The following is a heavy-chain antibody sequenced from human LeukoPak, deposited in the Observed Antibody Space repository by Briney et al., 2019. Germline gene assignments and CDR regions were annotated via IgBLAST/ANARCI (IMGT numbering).Heavy chain of an antibody. V-gene: IGHV3-7*01. J-gene: IGHJ4*02. CDR1: GFTFTTYS. CDR3: ARASMVRGVPNFN. CDR2: IKQDGSEK. D-gene: IGHD3-10*01. Sequence: GGSLRLSCEASGFTFTTYSMTWVRQAPGKGLEWVANIKQDGSEKYYVDSVKGRFTISRDNAKNSLYLQMNSLRAEDTAVYYCARASMVRGVPNFNWGQGTLVTVSS.